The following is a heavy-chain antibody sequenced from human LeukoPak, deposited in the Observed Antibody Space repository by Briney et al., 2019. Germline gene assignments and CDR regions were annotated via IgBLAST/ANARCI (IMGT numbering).Heavy chain of an antibody. CDR3: ARGGLQTWYYYMDV. J-gene: IGHJ6*03. CDR1: GYTFTGYF. CDR2: INLNSGGT. V-gene: IGHV1-2*02. Sequence: ASVKVSCKASGYTFTGYFMHWVRQAPGQGLEWMGWINLNSGGTNYAQKFQDRVTTTRDTSISTAYMELSRLRSDDTAVYYCARGGLQTWYYYMDVWGKGTTVTVSS.